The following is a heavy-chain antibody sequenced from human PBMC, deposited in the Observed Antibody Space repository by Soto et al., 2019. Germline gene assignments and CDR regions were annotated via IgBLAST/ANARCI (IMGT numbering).Heavy chain of an antibody. J-gene: IGHJ6*01. CDR3: ARDCSGIAAAGHYYYFGMAL. V-gene: IGHV4-59*01. D-gene: IGHD6-13*01. CDR1: RCFISRDR. Sequence: PSETLFATCTVSRCFISRDRWGCFRVPPGQGLEWIGYTYSSGSTNYNPSLESRVTMSGDTSKNQFSLKLSSVTAADTAVYYCARDCSGIAAAGHYYYFGMALWRQWTTVTDSS. CDR2: TYSSGST.